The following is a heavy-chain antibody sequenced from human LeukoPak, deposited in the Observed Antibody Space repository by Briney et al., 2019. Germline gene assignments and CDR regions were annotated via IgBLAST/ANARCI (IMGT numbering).Heavy chain of an antibody. J-gene: IGHJ4*02. CDR2: INEGGNVK. CDR1: GFTFSAYW. Sequence: GESLRLSCAASGFTFSAYWMTWVRQAPGKGLEWVANINEGGNVKFYVDSVKGRFTISRDNSKNTLYLQMNSLRAEDTAVYYCAKDRSYASFEDWGQGTLVTVSS. D-gene: IGHD2-2*01. CDR3: AKDRSYASFED. V-gene: IGHV3-7*03.